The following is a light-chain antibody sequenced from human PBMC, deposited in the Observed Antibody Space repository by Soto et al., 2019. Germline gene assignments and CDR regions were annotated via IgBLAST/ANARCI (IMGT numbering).Light chain of an antibody. CDR2: GNS. CDR1: SSNIGAGYD. V-gene: IGLV1-40*01. J-gene: IGLJ2*01. Sequence: QSVPTQPPSVSGAPGQRVTGSCTGSSSNIGAGYDVHWYQQLPGTAPKLLIYGNSNRPSGVPDRFSGSKSGTSASLAITGLQAEDEADYYCQSYDSSLSGVVFGGETKLTVL. CDR3: QSYDSSLSGVV.